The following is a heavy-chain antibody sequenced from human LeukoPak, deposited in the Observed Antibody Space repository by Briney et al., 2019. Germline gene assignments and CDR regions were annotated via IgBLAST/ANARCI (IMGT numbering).Heavy chain of an antibody. Sequence: GRSLRLSCAASGFSFSSYGTHWVRQAPGKGLEWVAVISYDGNGNYADSVKGRFAISRDNSKHTVYLQMNSLRPEDTAVYYCAKGYLYADDSWGQGTLVTVSS. J-gene: IGHJ4*02. CDR3: AKGYLYADDS. CDR2: ISYDGNG. V-gene: IGHV3-30*18. CDR1: GFSFSSYG. D-gene: IGHD2/OR15-2a*01.